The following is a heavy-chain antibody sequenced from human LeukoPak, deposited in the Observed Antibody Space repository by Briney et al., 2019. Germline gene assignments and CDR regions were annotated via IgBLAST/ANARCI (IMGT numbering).Heavy chain of an antibody. CDR3: ARDIERERGGYYFDY. CDR2: INPNSGGT. V-gene: IGHV1-2*02. J-gene: IGHJ4*02. Sequence: ASVKVSCKASGYTFTGYYMHWVRQAPGQGLEWMGWINPNSGGTNYAQKFQGRVTMTRDTSISTAYMELSRLRSDDTAVYYCARDIERERGGYYFDYWGRGTLVTVSS. D-gene: IGHD3-16*01. CDR1: GYTFTGYY.